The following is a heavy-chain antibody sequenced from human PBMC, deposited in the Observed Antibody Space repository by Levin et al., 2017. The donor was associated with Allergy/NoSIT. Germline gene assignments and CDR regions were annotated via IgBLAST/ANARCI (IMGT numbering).Heavy chain of an antibody. V-gene: IGHV4-39*01. CDR1: GGSITSTSYY. CDR2: ISSGGNT. CDR3: ARHPGRITSGGLIVLDAYDI. D-gene: IGHD3-16*02. J-gene: IGHJ3*02. Sequence: PGGSLRLSCTVSGGSITSTSYYWAWVRQPPGKGLEWIGSISSGGNTYYNPSLKSRVTIPVDTSKNQFSLKLSSVTAADTAVFYCARHPGRITSGGLIVLDAYDIWGQGTMVTVSS.